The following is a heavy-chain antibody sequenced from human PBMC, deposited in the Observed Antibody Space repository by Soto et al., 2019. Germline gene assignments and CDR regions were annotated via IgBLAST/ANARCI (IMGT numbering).Heavy chain of an antibody. CDR2: IIPIFGKA. Sequence: QVQLVQSGAEVKKPGSSVKVSCKASGGTFSSYAISWVRQAPGQGLEGMGGIIPIFGKANYGQKFQCRVTITADESPSTAYMELSSLRSEDTAVYYCAATSRGYSGYDPFTYFDYWGQGTLVTVSS. J-gene: IGHJ4*02. CDR1: GGTFSSYA. D-gene: IGHD5-12*01. V-gene: IGHV1-69*01. CDR3: AATSRGYSGYDPFTYFDY.